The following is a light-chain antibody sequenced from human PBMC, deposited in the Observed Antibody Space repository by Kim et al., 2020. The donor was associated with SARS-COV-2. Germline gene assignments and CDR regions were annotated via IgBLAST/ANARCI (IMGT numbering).Light chain of an antibody. J-gene: IGKJ1*01. CDR1: QGIITY. V-gene: IGKV1-27*01. CDR3: QKYNSAPRT. Sequence: ASLGDIFTITFRASQGIITYLAWYQQKPRKVPTLLIYAASTLQSGVPSRFSGSVSGTDFTLTISSLQPEDVSTYYCQKYNSAPRTFGQGTKVDIK. CDR2: AAS.